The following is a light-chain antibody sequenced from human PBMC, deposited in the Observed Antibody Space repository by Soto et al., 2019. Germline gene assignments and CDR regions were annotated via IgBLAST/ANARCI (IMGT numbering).Light chain of an antibody. CDR2: GVN. V-gene: IGLV2-14*01. CDR3: SSYTSSGPYV. CDR1: SSDVGAYNY. Sequence: QSALTQPASVSGSPGQSIAISCTGTSSDVGAYNYVSWYQQHPGQAPKLIIYGVNNRPSGVSNRFSGSKSGNTASLTISGLQAEDEADYYCSSYTSSGPYVFGTGTKLTVL. J-gene: IGLJ1*01.